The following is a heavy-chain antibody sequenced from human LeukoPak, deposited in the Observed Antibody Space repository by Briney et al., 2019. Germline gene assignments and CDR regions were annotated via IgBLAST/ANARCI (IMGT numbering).Heavy chain of an antibody. CDR2: IYISGST. V-gene: IGHV4-4*07. D-gene: IGHD1-1*01. CDR1: GGSISSYY. Sequence: SETLSLTCTVSGGSISSYYWSWIRQPAGKGREWMGRIYISGSTNYNPSLKSRVTMSVDTSKNQFSLKLSSVTAADTAVYYCARDRGTWNDDGFDYWGQGTLVTVSS. J-gene: IGHJ4*02. CDR3: ARDRGTWNDDGFDY.